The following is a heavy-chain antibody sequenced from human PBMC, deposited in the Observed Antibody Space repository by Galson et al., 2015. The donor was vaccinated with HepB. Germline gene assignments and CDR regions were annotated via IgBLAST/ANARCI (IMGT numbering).Heavy chain of an antibody. Sequence: SLRLSCAASGFTFSSYTMHWVRQAPGKGLEWVAVISYDGSNKYYADSVKGRFTISRDNSKNTLYLQMNSLRAEDTAVYYCARALRALRLGELSPADYWGQGTLVTVSS. CDR1: GFTFSSYT. J-gene: IGHJ4*02. V-gene: IGHV3-30-3*01. D-gene: IGHD3-16*02. CDR3: ARALRALRLGELSPADY. CDR2: ISYDGSNK.